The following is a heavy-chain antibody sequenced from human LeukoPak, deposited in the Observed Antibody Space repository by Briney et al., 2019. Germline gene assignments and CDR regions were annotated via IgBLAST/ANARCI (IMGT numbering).Heavy chain of an antibody. CDR1: GFTFSSYA. CDR3: ANLLMVYAQWGDY. Sequence: GGSLRLSCAASGFTFSSYAMHWVRQAPGKGLEWVAVISYDGSNKYYADSVKGRFTISRDNSKNTLYLQMNSLRAEDTAVYYCANLLMVYAQWGDYWGQGTLVTVSS. J-gene: IGHJ4*02. V-gene: IGHV3-30-3*01. D-gene: IGHD2-8*01. CDR2: ISYDGSNK.